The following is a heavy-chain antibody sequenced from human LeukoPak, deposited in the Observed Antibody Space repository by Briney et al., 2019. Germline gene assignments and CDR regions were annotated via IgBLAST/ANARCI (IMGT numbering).Heavy chain of an antibody. D-gene: IGHD3-10*01. CDR3: ARLLYYGSGSYYPYFDY. CDR2: IYYTGTT. V-gene: IGHV4-59*08. CDR1: GRSITYYY. J-gene: IGHJ4*02. Sequence: KSSETLSLTCTVPGRSITYYYWSWIRQPPGKGLEWIGYIYYTGTTNYNPSLKSRVTISVDTSKNQFSLKLSSVTAADTAVYYCARLLYYGSGSYYPYFDYWGQGTLVTVSS.